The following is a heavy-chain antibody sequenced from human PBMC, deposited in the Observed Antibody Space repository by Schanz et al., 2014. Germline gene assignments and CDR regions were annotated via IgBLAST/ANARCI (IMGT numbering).Heavy chain of an antibody. V-gene: IGHV1-2*07. CDR2: VNPSVRGT. D-gene: IGHD3-9*01. J-gene: IGHJ3*02. CDR1: GYAFTTYG. Sequence: QVQLVQSGAEVKKPGASVRVSCKVSGYAFTTYGISWVRQAPGQGLEWMGIVNPSVRGTHFAREFQGRVTMTRDTSISTAYMELRRLRSDDTAVYYCARDYYDILTGYPYDTFDIWGQGTMVTVSS. CDR3: ARDYYDILTGYPYDTFDI.